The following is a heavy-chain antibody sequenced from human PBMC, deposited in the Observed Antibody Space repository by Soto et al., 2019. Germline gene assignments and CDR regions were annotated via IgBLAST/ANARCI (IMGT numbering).Heavy chain of an antibody. V-gene: IGHV1-69*08. CDR2: IIPIPDIT. D-gene: IGHD3-3*01. CDR1: GGTFSTYI. CDR3: ARDRITTRGDAFDL. J-gene: IGHJ3*01. Sequence: QVQLVQSGAEVRKPGPSVKVSCKAPGGTFSTYIISWVRQAPGQGLEWMGRIIPIPDITNYAQKFQGRVTVTADRSTSTAYMELTSLKSDDTAVYYCARDRITTRGDAFDLWGQGTMVTVSS.